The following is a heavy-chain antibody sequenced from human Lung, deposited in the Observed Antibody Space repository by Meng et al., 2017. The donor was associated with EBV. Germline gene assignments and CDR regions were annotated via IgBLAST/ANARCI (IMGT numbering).Heavy chain of an antibody. CDR1: GDSVSSSSAA. V-gene: IGHV6-1*01. CDR2: TYYRSKWYN. Sequence: QVQSQHAAPGQGHPLPLPSLTVVTPGDSVSSSSAAWTWIRQSPSGGLEWLGRTYYRSKWYNDYAVFVKSRITINPDTSKNQFSLQLNSVTPEDTAVYYCARGATSVFDLWGRGTLVTVSS. J-gene: IGHJ2*01. CDR3: ARGATSVFDL.